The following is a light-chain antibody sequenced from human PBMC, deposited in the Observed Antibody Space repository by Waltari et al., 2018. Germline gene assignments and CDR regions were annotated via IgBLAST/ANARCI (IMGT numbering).Light chain of an antibody. Sequence: DIQMTQSPSSLSASVGDRVTITCQASQDISTYLNWYQQTPGKAPKLLHYDASSLETGVPSRFSGSGSGSDFTFTITSLQPEDIGTYYCEQCDSLPMTFGQGTRLEI. V-gene: IGKV1-33*01. CDR1: QDISTY. CDR3: EQCDSLPMT. J-gene: IGKJ5*01. CDR2: DAS.